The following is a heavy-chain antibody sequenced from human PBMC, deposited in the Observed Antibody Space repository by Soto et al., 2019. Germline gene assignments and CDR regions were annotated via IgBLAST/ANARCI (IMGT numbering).Heavy chain of an antibody. CDR1: GFTFSSYD. CDR3: AKAFSSSYYYFNF. V-gene: IGHV3-30*18. CDR2: ISYGGSNK. D-gene: IGHD6-13*01. Sequence: GGSLRLSCAVSGFTFSSYDMHWVRQAPGKGLEWVAIISYGGSNKNYADSVEGRFTISRDNSKNTLYLQMNSLRAEDTAVYYCAKAFSSSYYYFNFWGQGTLVTVSS. J-gene: IGHJ4*02.